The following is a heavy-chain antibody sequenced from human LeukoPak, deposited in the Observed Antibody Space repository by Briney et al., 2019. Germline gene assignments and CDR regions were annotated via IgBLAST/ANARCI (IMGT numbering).Heavy chain of an antibody. D-gene: IGHD3-22*01. J-gene: IGHJ4*02. CDR1: GYTFTSYA. Sequence: GASVKVSCKASGYTFTSYAMHWVRQAPGQRLEWMGWINAGNGNTKYSQEFQGRVTITRDTSASTAYMELSSLRSEDMAVYYCARGANTYYYDSSGYYSYWGQGTLVTVSS. V-gene: IGHV1-3*03. CDR3: ARGANTYYYDSSGYYSY. CDR2: INAGNGNT.